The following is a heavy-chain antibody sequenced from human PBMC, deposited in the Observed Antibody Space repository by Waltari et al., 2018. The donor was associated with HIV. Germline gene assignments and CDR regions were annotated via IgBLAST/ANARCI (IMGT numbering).Heavy chain of an antibody. D-gene: IGHD3-3*01. J-gene: IGHJ5*02. CDR2: LYGDGTT. Sequence: EVQLVQSGGGVVSPEESVRLSCAVSGTLVSATYMSWIRQAPGKGLEWVAVLYGDGTTYYADSVKGRFVVSRDKAKNMFFLQMDYPRGADSATYFCARGIRYYAPWGQGVLVSVS. CDR3: ARGIRYYAP. V-gene: IGHV3-53*02. CDR1: GTLVSATY.